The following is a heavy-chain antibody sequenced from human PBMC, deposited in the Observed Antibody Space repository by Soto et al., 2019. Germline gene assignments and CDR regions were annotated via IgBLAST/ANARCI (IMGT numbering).Heavy chain of an antibody. V-gene: IGHV4-31*03. D-gene: IGHD2-15*01. CDR2: IYDSRST. Sequence: QVQLQESGPGLVKPSQTLSLTCTVSGGSISSGDYYWTRSRQHPGKGLEWIGYIYDSRSTYYNPSLKSRLTISVDTSKNQFSLKLSSVSAADTAVYYCARERTDATGVFGMDVWGQGTTVTVSS. J-gene: IGHJ6*02. CDR3: ARERTDATGVFGMDV. CDR1: GGSISSGDYY.